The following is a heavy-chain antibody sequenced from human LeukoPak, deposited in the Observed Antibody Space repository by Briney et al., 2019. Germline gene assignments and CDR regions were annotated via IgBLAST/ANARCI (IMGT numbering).Heavy chain of an antibody. D-gene: IGHD3-10*01. Sequence: GGSLRLSCAASGFTFSTYAMSWVRQAPGTGLEWVSVISGSGGSTYYTDSVKGRFTISRDNSESTLYLQMNSLRAEDTAIYYCAKDRDYYGSGSDYWGQGTLVTVSS. CDR3: AKDRDYYGSGSDY. V-gene: IGHV3-23*01. CDR1: GFTFSTYA. CDR2: ISGSGGST. J-gene: IGHJ4*02.